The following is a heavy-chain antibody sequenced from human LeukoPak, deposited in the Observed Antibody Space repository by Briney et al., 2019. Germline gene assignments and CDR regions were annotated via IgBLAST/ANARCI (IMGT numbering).Heavy chain of an antibody. CDR3: AKWAVSGRGFDY. Sequence: PGGSLRLSCVASGFTFSSYAMSWVRQAPGKGLEWVSIISGSGDSTYFADSVKGRFTISRDNSRDTLYLQMSSLRAEDTAVYYCAKWAVSGRGFDYWGQGTLVTVSS. V-gene: IGHV3-23*01. J-gene: IGHJ4*02. CDR2: ISGSGDST. CDR1: GFTFSSYA. D-gene: IGHD6-19*01.